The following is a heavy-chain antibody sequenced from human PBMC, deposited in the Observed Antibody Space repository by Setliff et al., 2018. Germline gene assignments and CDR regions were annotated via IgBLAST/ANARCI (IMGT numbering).Heavy chain of an antibody. CDR1: GFTFSSYS. D-gene: IGHD1-20*01. J-gene: IGHJ5*01. V-gene: IGHV3-48*01. CDR3: AKVRLPNSYMRSGVES. Sequence: GGSLRLSCAASGFTFSSYSMNWVRQAPGKGLEWVSYISSSSTIYYADSVKGRFTISRDNAKNSLYLQMNSLRAEDTAVYYCAKVRLPNSYMRSGVESWGQGTLVTVSS. CDR2: ISSSSTI.